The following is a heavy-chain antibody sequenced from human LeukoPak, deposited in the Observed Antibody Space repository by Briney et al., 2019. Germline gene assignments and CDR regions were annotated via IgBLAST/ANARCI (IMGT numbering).Heavy chain of an antibody. Sequence: PSETLSLTCAVYGGSFSGYYWSWIRQPPGKGLEWIGEINHSGSTNYNPSLKSRVTISVDTSKNQFSLKLSSVTAADTAVYYCAGITMVRGVITDNWFDPWGQGTLVTVSS. CDR1: GGSFSGYY. D-gene: IGHD3-10*01. V-gene: IGHV4-34*01. J-gene: IGHJ5*02. CDR2: INHSGST. CDR3: AGITMVRGVITDNWFDP.